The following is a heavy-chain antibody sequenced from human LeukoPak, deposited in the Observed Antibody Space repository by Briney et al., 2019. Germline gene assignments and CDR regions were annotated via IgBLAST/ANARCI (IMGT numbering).Heavy chain of an antibody. CDR1: GFTFSSYE. J-gene: IGHJ4*02. D-gene: IGHD1-26*01. CDR3: AKITDGELRRFDY. V-gene: IGHV3-48*03. CDR2: ISSSGGTI. Sequence: PGGSLRLSCAASGFTFSSYEMNWVRQAPGKGLEWVSYISSSGGTIYYADSVKGRFTISRDNAKNSLYLQMNSLRAEDTAVYYCAKITDGELRRFDYWGQGTLVTVSS.